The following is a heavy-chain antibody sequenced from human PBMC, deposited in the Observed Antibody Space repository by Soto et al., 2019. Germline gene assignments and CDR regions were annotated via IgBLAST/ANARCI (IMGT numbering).Heavy chain of an antibody. CDR2: ISGSGGST. CDR3: AKDLIREARASTMIVGH. J-gene: IGHJ4*02. V-gene: IGHV3-23*01. Sequence: GGSLRLSCAASGFTFSSYAMSWVRQAPGKGLEWVSAISGSGGSTYYADSVKGRFTISRDNSKNTLYLQMNSLRAEDTAVYYCAKDLIREARASTMIVGHWGQGTLVTVSS. D-gene: IGHD3-22*01. CDR1: GFTFSSYA.